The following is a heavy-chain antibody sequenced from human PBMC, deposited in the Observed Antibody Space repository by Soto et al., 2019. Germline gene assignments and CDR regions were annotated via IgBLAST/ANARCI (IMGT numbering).Heavy chain of an antibody. CDR2: IYYSGNT. Sequence: TLSLTCTVSGVSISSISSYWGWIRQPPGKGLEWIGDIYYSGNTYYNPSLKSRVTIFVDTSKNQFSLKLSSVTAADTAVYYCARRVPDRSGYYYSDYWGQGTLVTVSS. V-gene: IGHV4-39*01. CDR1: GVSISSISSY. CDR3: ARRVPDRSGYYYSDY. D-gene: IGHD3-22*01. J-gene: IGHJ4*02.